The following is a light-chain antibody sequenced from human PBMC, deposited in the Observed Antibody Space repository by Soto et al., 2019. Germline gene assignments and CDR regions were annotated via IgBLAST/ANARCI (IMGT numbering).Light chain of an antibody. Sequence: EIVLTQSPGTLSLSPGERATLSCRASQSISSSYLAWYQQKPGQAPRLLIYAASSSATGIPDRFSGSGSGTAFTLTISRLEPEDFAVYYCQQYGSSSYTFGQGTQLEIK. CDR3: QQYGSSSYT. J-gene: IGKJ2*01. V-gene: IGKV3-20*01. CDR2: AAS. CDR1: QSISSSY.